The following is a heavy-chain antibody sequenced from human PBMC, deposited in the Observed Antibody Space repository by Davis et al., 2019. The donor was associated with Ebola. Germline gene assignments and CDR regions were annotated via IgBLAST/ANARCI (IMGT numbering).Heavy chain of an antibody. J-gene: IGHJ6*02. V-gene: IGHV1-69*04. D-gene: IGHD3-3*01. CDR3: ARETLEYYDFWSGEEGMDV. CDR2: IIPILGIA. CDR1: GGTFSSYT. Sequence: SVKVSCKASGGTFSSYTISWVRQAPGQGLEWMGRIIPILGIANYAQKFQGRVTITADKSTSTAYMELSSLRSEDTAVYYCARETLEYYDFWSGEEGMDVWGQGTTVTVSS.